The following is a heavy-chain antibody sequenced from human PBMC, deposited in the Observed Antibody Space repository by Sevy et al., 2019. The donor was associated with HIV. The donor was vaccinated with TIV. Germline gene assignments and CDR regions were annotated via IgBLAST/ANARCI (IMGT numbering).Heavy chain of an antibody. V-gene: IGHV3-9*01. Sequence: GGSLRLSCAASGFPFNDHALHWVRQVPGKGLEWVSGISWNSRNVGYADSVKGRFTISRDNANHFLYLEMNSLRPEDTAFYYCAKDIDRGCDVINCYPYYNYFYGLDVWGQGTTVTVSS. CDR3: AKDIDRGCDVINCYPYYNYFYGLDV. J-gene: IGHJ6*02. D-gene: IGHD2-21*01. CDR2: ISWNSRNV. CDR1: GFPFNDHA.